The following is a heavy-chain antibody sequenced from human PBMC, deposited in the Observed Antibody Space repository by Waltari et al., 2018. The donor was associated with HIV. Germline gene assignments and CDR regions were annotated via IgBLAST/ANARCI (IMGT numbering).Heavy chain of an antibody. V-gene: IGHV4-39*01. CDR1: GGSVSSRSYF. D-gene: IGHD1-26*01. CDR3: ARHALRVGAAYWNFDL. J-gene: IGHJ2*01. Sequence: QLQLQESGPGLVKPSETLSLTCTVSGGSVSSRSYFWGWIRQPPGKGLEWIGRVYYTGIAYYSPSLNSRVTISEDTSKNQFSLKVTSVTAADTAVYYCARHALRVGAAYWNFDLWGRGTLVTVSS. CDR2: VYYTGIA.